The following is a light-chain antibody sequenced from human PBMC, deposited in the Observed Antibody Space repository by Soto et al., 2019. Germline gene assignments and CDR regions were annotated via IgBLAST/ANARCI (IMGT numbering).Light chain of an antibody. CDR2: DAS. J-gene: IGKJ5*01. CDR3: QQRGEWPPGAT. V-gene: IGKV3-11*01. Sequence: SLGEKATLSWRASQSISNSLAWYQQKPGQAPRLLIYDASNRATGIPARFSGSGSGTDFTLTISSLEPEDFAVYYCQQRGEWPPGATFGQGTRLEI. CDR1: QSISNS.